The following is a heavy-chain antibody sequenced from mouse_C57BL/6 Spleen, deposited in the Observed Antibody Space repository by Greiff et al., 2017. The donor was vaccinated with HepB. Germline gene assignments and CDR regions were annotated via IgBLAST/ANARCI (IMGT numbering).Heavy chain of an antibody. Sequence: VQLQQSGAELVKPGASVKISCKASGYAFSSYWMNWVKQRPGKGLEWIGQIYPGDGDTNYNGKFKGKATLTADKSSSTAYMQLSSLTSEDSAVYFCARVTTVVGGYYFDYWGQGTTLTVSS. CDR2: IYPGDGDT. CDR3: ARVTTVVGGYYFDY. D-gene: IGHD1-1*01. CDR1: GYAFSSYW. V-gene: IGHV1-80*01. J-gene: IGHJ2*01.